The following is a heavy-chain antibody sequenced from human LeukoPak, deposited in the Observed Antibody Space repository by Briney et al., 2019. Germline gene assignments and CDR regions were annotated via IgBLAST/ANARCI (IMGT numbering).Heavy chain of an antibody. V-gene: IGHV3-23*01. D-gene: IGHD7-27*01. J-gene: IGHJ6*02. CDR3: AKSSLGYGMDV. Sequence: GGSLRLSCAASGFTFTNSDMTWVRQVPGRGLEWVSAISGSAGSTYYADSVTGQFTISRDKSKNTLYLQMNSLRAEDTALYYCAKSSLGYGMDVWGQGTTVTVSS. CDR1: GFTFTNSD. CDR2: ISGSAGST.